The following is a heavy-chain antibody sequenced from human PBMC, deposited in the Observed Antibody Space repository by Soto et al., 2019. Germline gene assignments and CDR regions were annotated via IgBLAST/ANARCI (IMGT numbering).Heavy chain of an antibody. D-gene: IGHD2-15*01. CDR3: ARRNGGGCCCSWVYDSWGLDV. J-gene: IGHJ6*02. CDR2: IYPRGST. V-gene: IGHV4-4*02. Sequence: QVQLQESGPGLVKPSGTLSLTCAVSGGSISSSNWWSWVRQPPGKGLEWVGEIYPRGSTNYNPSLXXXVTVSVAKRKXXSXLXXSAVTAADTAVYYCARRNGGGCCCSWVYDSWGLDVWGQGTTVPVSS. CDR1: GGSISSSNW.